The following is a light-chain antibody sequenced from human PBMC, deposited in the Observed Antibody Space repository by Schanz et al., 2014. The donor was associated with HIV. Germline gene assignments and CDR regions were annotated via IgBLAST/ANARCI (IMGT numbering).Light chain of an antibody. CDR2: DVG. Sequence: QSVLTQPASVSGSPGQSISISCTGTSSDVGRYSCVFGYQHLPDKAPKLIISDVGYRPSGVSNRFSASKSDNTASLTICGLESEDEAYYYCASGTISNTWVFGGGTKGTVL. V-gene: IGLV2-14*03. CDR3: ASGTISNTWV. CDR1: SSDVGRYSC. J-gene: IGLJ3*02.